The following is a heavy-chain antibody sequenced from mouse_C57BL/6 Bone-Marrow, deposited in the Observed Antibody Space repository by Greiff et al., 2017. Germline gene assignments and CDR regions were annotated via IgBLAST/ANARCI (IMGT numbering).Heavy chain of an antibody. V-gene: IGHV2-6*01. CDR3: ASPRYGRGFAY. J-gene: IGHJ3*01. D-gene: IGHD1-1*01. Sequence: VQLKESGPGLVAPSQSLSITCTVSGFSLTSYGVDWVRQSPGKGLEWLGVIWGVGSTNYNSAPKSRLSISKDNSKSQVFLKMNSLQTDDTAMYYCASPRYGRGFAYWGQGTLVTVSA. CDR2: IWGVGST. CDR1: GFSLTSYG.